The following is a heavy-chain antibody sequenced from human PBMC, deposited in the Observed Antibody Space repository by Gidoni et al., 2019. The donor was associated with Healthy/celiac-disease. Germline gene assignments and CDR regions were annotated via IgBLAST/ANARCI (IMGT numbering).Heavy chain of an antibody. V-gene: IGHV5-51*01. J-gene: IGHJ5*02. CDR2: IYPGDSDT. Sequence: EVQLVQSGAEVKKPGESLKISCKVSGFSFTNYWIGWVRHMPGKGLEWMGIIYPGDSDTRYSPSFQGHITISADKSISTAYLQWSSLKASDTAMYYCARLGSGNVETATDGFDPWGQGTLVTVSS. D-gene: IGHD5-18*01. CDR3: ARLGSGNVETATDGFDP. CDR1: GFSFTNYW.